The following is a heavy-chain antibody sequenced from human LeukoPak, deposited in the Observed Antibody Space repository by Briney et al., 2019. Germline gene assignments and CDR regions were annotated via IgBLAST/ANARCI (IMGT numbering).Heavy chain of an antibody. J-gene: IGHJ4*02. D-gene: IGHD6-13*01. Sequence: SETLSLTCTVSGGSLSSGGYYWSWIRQPAGKGLEWIGRIYTNGNTNYNPSLKSRVTISVDTSKNQFSLNLSSVTAADTAVYYCARRVHSSSWSSYFDYWGQETLVTVSS. V-gene: IGHV4-61*02. CDR1: GGSLSSGGYY. CDR2: IYTNGNT. CDR3: ARRVHSSSWSSYFDY.